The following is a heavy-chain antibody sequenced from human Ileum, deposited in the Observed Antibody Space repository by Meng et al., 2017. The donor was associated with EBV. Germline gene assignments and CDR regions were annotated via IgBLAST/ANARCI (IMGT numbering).Heavy chain of an antibody. CDR1: GGSMSSTNW. CDR3: ARADKVRFDY. J-gene: IGHJ4*02. Sequence: MTGWGPGLVKPSGPLSLTCAVSGGSMSSTNWWSWVRQPPGKGLEWIGEIYHSGSTNYNPSLKSRVSISVDKSKNQFSLKLSSVTAADTAVYYCARADKVRFDYWGQGTLVTVSS. V-gene: IGHV4-4*02. CDR2: IYHSGST.